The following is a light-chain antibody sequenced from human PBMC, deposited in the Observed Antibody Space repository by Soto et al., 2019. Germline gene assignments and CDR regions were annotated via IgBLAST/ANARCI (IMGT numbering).Light chain of an antibody. V-gene: IGKV3-20*01. CDR2: GAS. Sequence: EIVLTQSPGTLSLSPGERATLFCRASQSVSSNYLAWYQQKPGQAPRLLISGASNRATGIPDRFSGSGSGTDFTLTISRLEPEDFAVYYCHQYGSSPYTFGQGTKLEIK. CDR3: HQYGSSPYT. CDR1: QSVSSNY. J-gene: IGKJ2*01.